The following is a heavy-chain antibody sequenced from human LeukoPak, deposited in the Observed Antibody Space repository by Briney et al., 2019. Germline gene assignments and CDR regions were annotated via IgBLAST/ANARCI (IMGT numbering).Heavy chain of an antibody. CDR3: ARRAVLSARSMLGAFDI. V-gene: IGHV5-51*01. Sequence: GESLKISCKGSGYSFTSYWIGCVRQMPRKGLEWMGIIYPGDSDTRYSPSFQGQVTISADKSISTAYLQWSSLKASDTAMYYCARRAVLSARSMLGAFDIWGQGTMVTVSS. CDR2: IYPGDSDT. D-gene: IGHD2/OR15-2a*01. CDR1: GYSFTSYW. J-gene: IGHJ3*02.